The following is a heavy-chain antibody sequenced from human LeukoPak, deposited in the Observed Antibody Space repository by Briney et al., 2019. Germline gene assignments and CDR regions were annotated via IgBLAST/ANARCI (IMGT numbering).Heavy chain of an antibody. Sequence: GGSLRLSCAASGFTFSNAWMNWVRQAPGKGLEWVSYISNSGSTIYYADSVKGRFTISRDNAKNSLYLQMNSLRAEDTAVYYCARGSSSWQTPFDYWGQGTLVTVSS. CDR1: GFTFSNAW. V-gene: IGHV3-48*04. CDR2: ISNSGSTI. CDR3: ARGSSSWQTPFDY. J-gene: IGHJ4*02. D-gene: IGHD6-13*01.